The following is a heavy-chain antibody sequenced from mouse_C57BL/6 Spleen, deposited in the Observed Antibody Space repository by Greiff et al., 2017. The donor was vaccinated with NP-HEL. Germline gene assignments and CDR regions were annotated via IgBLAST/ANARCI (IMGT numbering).Heavy chain of an antibody. CDR3: ARRGGSSYDAMDY. Sequence: VQLQQPGAELVKPGASVKLSCKASGYTFTSYWMHWVKQRPGRGLEWIGRIDPNSGGTKYNEKFKSKATLTVDKPSSTAYMQLSSLTSEDSAVYYCARRGGSSYDAMDYWGQGTSVTVSS. J-gene: IGHJ4*01. CDR2: IDPNSGGT. CDR1: GYTFTSYW. D-gene: IGHD1-1*01. V-gene: IGHV1-72*01.